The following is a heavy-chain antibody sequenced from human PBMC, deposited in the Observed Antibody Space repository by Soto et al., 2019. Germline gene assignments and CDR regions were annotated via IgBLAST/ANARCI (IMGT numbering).Heavy chain of an antibody. J-gene: IGHJ4*02. CDR2: IVGSGEAA. D-gene: IGHD3-16*02. V-gene: IGHV3-23*01. Sequence: EVHLLESGGGSVQPGSSLKLSCSASGFIFSTYAMSWLRRAPGKGLEWVSSIVGSGEAAYYADSVKGRFTISRDNSKNTVFLQMDSLRAEDTAFYYCATVWGSYRSFGSWGQGNLVAVSS. CDR1: GFIFSTYA. CDR3: ATVWGSYRSFGS.